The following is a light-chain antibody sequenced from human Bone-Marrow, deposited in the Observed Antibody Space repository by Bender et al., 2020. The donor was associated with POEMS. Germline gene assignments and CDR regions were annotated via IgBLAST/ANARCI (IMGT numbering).Light chain of an antibody. Sequence: QSALTQPASVSGSPGQSITISCTGTNSDVGSYNYVSWYQQHPGKAPKLMISDAIIRPSGVSNRFSGSKSGTSASLAISGLRSEDEADYFCCSYAGSYTWVFGTGTKVTVL. CDR1: NSDVGSYNY. V-gene: IGLV2-14*03. CDR2: DAI. J-gene: IGLJ1*01. CDR3: CSYAGSYTWV.